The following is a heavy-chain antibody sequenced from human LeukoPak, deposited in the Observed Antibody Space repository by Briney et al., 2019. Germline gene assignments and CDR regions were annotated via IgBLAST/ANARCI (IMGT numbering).Heavy chain of an antibody. Sequence: PGGSVTLLCGPSGLPLAFYSLLGLRAAPGKGVEGVALMSFYGCFEKFAHSVKGRFTISRDTARVTFYLHMGSLGGGDWAVFYFARVRETGTVTMELDRWGQGALVTVSS. V-gene: IGHV3-30*14. J-gene: IGHJ5*02. D-gene: IGHD5-24*01. CDR3: ARVRETGTVTMELDR. CDR2: MSFYGCFE. CDR1: GLPLAFYS.